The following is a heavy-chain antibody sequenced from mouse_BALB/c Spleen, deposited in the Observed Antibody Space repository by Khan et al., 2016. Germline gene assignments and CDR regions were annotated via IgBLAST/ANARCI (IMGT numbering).Heavy chain of an antibody. CDR1: GDSITSGY. D-gene: IGHD2-3*01. J-gene: IGHJ2*01. V-gene: IGHV3-8*02. Sequence: EVQLQESGPSLVKPSQTLSLTCSVTGDSITSGYWNWIRKFPGNKLEFMGYITYSGTSYYNPSLKSRVSITRDTSRNQYYLQLNSVTTEDTATYXSARDYDGYYSLGYWGQGTTLTVSS. CDR2: ITYSGTS. CDR3: ARDYDGYYSLGY.